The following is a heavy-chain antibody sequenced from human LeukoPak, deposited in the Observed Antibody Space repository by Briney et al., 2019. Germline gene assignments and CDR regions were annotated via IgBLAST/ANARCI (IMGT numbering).Heavy chain of an antibody. CDR1: GGSVSSYY. CDR3: AGYSSYYGHFDY. D-gene: IGHD6-19*01. Sequence: PSETLSLTCTVSGGSVSSYYWPWIRQPAGKGLEWIGRIYTSGSTNYNPSPKSRITISVDKSKNQFSLRLNSVTAADTAVYYCAGYSSYYGHFDYWGQGTLVTVSS. J-gene: IGHJ4*02. CDR2: IYTSGST. V-gene: IGHV4-4*07.